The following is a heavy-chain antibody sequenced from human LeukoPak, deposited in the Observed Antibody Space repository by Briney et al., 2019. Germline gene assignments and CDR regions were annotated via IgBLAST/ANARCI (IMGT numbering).Heavy chain of an antibody. CDR3: ARDFRGITDY. CDR1: GGSISSYY. J-gene: IGHJ4*02. CDR2: IYYSGST. V-gene: IGHV4-59*01. Sequence: SETLSLTCTVSGGSISSYYWSWIRQPPGKGLEWIGYIYYSGSTNYNPSLKSRVTISVDTSKNQFSLKLSSVTAADTAVYYCARDFRGITDYWGQETLVTVSS. D-gene: IGHD1-14*01.